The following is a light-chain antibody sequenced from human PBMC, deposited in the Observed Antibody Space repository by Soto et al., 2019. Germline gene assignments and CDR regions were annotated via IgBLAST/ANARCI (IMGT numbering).Light chain of an antibody. Sequence: DIVMTQSPLSLPVTPGEPASISCRSSQSLLHSNGYNYLDWYLQKPGQSPQLLIYLGSNRASGVLDRFSGSGSGTDFTLKISRVEAEDVGVYYCIQALQTPWTFGQGTKVEIK. CDR1: QSLLHSNGYNY. CDR3: IQALQTPWT. V-gene: IGKV2-28*01. CDR2: LGS. J-gene: IGKJ1*01.